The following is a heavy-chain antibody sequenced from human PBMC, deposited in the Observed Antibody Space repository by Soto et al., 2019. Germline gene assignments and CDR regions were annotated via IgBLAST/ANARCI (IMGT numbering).Heavy chain of an antibody. CDR1: GFTFSSYS. V-gene: IGHV3-30-3*01. CDR3: ARGRSVIDHDDFEY. J-gene: IGHJ4*02. CDR2: MSFDGNSK. D-gene: IGHD2-21*01. Sequence: QVQLMESGGGVVQPGRSLRLSCAASGFTFSSYSMHWVRQAPGKGLEWVAAMSFDGNSKYFADSVKGRFTISRDNSKNTLSLQMNSLGADDSAVYYCARGRSVIDHDDFEYWGQGTLVTVSS.